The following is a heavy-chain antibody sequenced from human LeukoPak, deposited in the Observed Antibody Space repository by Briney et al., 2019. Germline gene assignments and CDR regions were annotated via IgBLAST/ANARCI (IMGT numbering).Heavy chain of an antibody. CDR3: ARARGYSYGLYYYYGMDG. V-gene: IGHV4-59*01. D-gene: IGHD5-18*01. CDR2: IYYSGST. J-gene: IGHJ6*04. CDR1: GGSISSYY. Sequence: PSETLSLTCTVSGGSISSYYWSWIRQPPGKGLEWIGYIYYSGSTNYNPSLKSRVTISVDTSKNQFSLKLSSVTAADTAVYYCARARGYSYGLYYYYGMDGWGKGTTVTVSS.